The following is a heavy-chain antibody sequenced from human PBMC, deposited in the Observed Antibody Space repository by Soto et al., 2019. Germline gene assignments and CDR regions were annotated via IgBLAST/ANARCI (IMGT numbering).Heavy chain of an antibody. CDR1: GYTFTGYY. CDR2: INANSGDT. J-gene: IGHJ4*02. CDR3: AREDGDTSACQGF. V-gene: IGHV1-2*02. D-gene: IGHD3-22*01. Sequence: ASVKVSCKASGYTFTGYYMHWVRQAPGQGLEWMGWINANSGDTNYAQKFQGRVTMTRDTSISTAYMELSRLRFDDTAVYYCAREDGDTSACQGFWGQGTLVPVSS.